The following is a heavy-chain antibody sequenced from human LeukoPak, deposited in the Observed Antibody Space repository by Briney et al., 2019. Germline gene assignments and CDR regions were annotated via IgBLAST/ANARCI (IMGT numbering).Heavy chain of an antibody. V-gene: IGHV1-69*13. CDR1: GGTFSNYA. CDR3: ARILSSSWYEYFHY. Sequence: SVKVSCKASGGTFSNYAISWVRQAPGQGLEWMGAIIPIFGTANYAQKFQGRVTITADESTSTAYMELSSLRSEDTAVYYCARILSSSWYEYFHYWGQGTLVTVSS. CDR2: IIPIFGTA. D-gene: IGHD6-19*01. J-gene: IGHJ1*01.